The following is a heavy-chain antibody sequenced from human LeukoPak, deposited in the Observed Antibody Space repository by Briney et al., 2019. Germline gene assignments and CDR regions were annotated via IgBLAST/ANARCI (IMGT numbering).Heavy chain of an antibody. J-gene: IGHJ4*02. V-gene: IGHV4-59*01. Sequence: SETLSLTCTVSGGSISSYYWSWIRQPPGKGLERIGYIYYSGSTNYNPSLKSRVTISVDTSKNQFSLKLSSVTAADTAVYYCARALEMATIVDYWGQGTLVTVSS. CDR3: ARALEMATIVDY. CDR2: IYYSGST. CDR1: GGSISSYY. D-gene: IGHD5-24*01.